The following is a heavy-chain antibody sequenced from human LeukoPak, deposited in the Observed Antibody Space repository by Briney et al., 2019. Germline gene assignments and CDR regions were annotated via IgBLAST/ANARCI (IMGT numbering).Heavy chain of an antibody. J-gene: IGHJ4*02. CDR1: GGSTSDYY. Sequence: PSETLSLTCSVSGGSTSDYYWNWIRQPAGQGLEWLGRIYYTGNTAYNPSLESRVSMSLDTAKNQFSLKVTSVTAADTAVYYCARGGTLFTYFDSWGQGALVTVSS. D-gene: IGHD3-10*02. V-gene: IGHV4-4*07. CDR3: ARGGTLFTYFDS. CDR2: IYYTGNT.